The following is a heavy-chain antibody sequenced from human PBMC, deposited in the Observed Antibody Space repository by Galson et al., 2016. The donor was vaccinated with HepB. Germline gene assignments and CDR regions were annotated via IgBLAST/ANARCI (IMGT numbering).Heavy chain of an antibody. V-gene: IGHV1-18*01. Sequence: SVKVSCKASGYTFASYGISWARQAPGQGLEWMGWISAYNGNTNYAQKLQGRVTMTTDTSTSTAYMELRSLRSDETAEYYCAREWLGAVFDYWGQGTLVTVSS. CDR1: GYTFASYG. CDR3: AREWLGAVFDY. CDR2: ISAYNGNT. J-gene: IGHJ4*02. D-gene: IGHD3-10*01.